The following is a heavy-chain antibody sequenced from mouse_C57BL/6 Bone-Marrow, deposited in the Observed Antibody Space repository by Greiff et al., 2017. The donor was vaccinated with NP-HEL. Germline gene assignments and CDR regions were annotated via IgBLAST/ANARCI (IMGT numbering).Heavy chain of an antibody. CDR1: GYSFTGYY. J-gene: IGHJ4*01. CDR2: INPSTGGT. Sequence: EVQLVESGPELVKPGASVKISCKASGYSFTGYYMNWVKQSPEKSLEWIGEINPSTGGTTYNQKFKAKATLTVDKSTSTAYMQIKSLTSEDSAVYYCASAQKLYAMDYWGQGTSVTVSS. V-gene: IGHV1-42*01. CDR3: ASAQKLYAMDY.